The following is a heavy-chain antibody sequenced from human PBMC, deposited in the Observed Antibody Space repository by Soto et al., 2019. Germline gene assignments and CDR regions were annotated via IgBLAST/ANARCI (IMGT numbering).Heavy chain of an antibody. CDR3: ATRTWFGDPSSHSGYFQH. J-gene: IGHJ1*01. D-gene: IGHD3-10*01. Sequence: QVQLQESGPGLVKPSETLSLTCSVSGGSISSYYWCWIRHPQGKGLELIGYIYYSGSRNYNHSLESVDTISADTSKNRFYLQLISVTAADTAVYYCATRTWFGDPSSHSGYFQHWGQGTPVTVSS. CDR2: IYYSGSR. V-gene: IGHV4-59*01. CDR1: GGSISSYY.